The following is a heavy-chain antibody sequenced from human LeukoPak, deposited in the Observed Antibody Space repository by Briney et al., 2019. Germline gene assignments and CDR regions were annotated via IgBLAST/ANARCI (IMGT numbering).Heavy chain of an antibody. Sequence: GGSLRLSCVASGSTFSDHYMDWVRQAPGKGLEWVARIRNRARGYTTDYAASAKGRFTISRDDSEGSLYLQMNSLQTDDTAVYYCATETKDSSAYYYFDYWGQGALVTVSS. CDR2: IRNRARGYTT. CDR3: ATETKDSSAYYYFDY. J-gene: IGHJ4*02. CDR1: GSTFSDHY. V-gene: IGHV3-72*01. D-gene: IGHD3-22*01.